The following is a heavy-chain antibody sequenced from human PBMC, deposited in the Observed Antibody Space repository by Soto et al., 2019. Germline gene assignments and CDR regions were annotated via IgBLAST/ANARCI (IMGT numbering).Heavy chain of an antibody. V-gene: IGHV4-59*01. CDR2: IYDNGHI. J-gene: IGHJ5*01. CDR3: AAVDDFPS. D-gene: IGHD2-21*02. CDR1: TRINY. Sequence: PSETLSLTCSVSTRINYWNWIRQPPGKGLEWIASIYDNGHINYNSALKSRLSIFLDKATQQISLNLTSVTAADTAVYYCAAVDDFPSWGHGIRVTVSS.